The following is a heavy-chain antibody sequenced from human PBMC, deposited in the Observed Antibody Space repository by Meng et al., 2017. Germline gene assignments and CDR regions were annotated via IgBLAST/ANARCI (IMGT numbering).Heavy chain of an antibody. CDR3: ARDGYDYGWGRAAYCYFDF. Sequence: PESLSPTCTVSGGSISSYYWSWIRQPPGKGLEWIGYIYYSGSTNYNPSLKSRVTIAVDTAKNQFALKLSYVTAADTAVYYCARDGYDYGWGRAAYCYFDFWGRGTLVTVSS. J-gene: IGHJ2*01. D-gene: IGHD3-16*01. CDR2: IYYSGST. CDR1: GGSISSYY. V-gene: IGHV4-59*01.